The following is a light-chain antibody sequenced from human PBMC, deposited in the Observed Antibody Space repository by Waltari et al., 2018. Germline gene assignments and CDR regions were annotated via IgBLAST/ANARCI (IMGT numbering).Light chain of an antibody. Sequence: QSALTQPASVSGSPGQSIAIACTGTSSAVGSYNVVSWYQQHPGKPPKLMIYEGSKRPSGVSNRFSGSKSGNTASLTISGLQAEDEADYYCCSYAGSSTWVFGGGTKLTVL. CDR1: SSAVGSYNV. CDR2: EGS. J-gene: IGLJ3*02. CDR3: CSYAGSSTWV. V-gene: IGLV2-23*01.